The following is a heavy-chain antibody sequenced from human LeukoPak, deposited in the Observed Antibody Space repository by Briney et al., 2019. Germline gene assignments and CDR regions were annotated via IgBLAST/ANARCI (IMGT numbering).Heavy chain of an antibody. Sequence: KPSETLSLTCTVSGASISSNTYYWVWIRQPPGKGLQWIGSIYYTGSTYYNPSLESRVTMSTDSSKNHFSLELSSVTAADTAVYYCAAQDIVRMLYAIDQWGQGTPVTVSS. CDR3: AAQDIVRMLYAIDQ. D-gene: IGHD2-8*01. J-gene: IGHJ4*02. CDR1: GASISSNTYY. CDR2: IYYTGST. V-gene: IGHV4-39*02.